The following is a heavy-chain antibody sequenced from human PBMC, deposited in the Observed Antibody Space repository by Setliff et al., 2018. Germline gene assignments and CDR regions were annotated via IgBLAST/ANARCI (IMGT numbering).Heavy chain of an antibody. Sequence: ASVKVSCKASGYILNSYGVSWVRQAPGQGLEWMGWISSYNNDVTNYLQRFQGRVTMTTDTSTSAAYMELRSLRSDDTAVYYCAISSLTICSGGTCPNAFDVWGQGTMVTVSS. CDR1: GYILNSYG. J-gene: IGHJ3*01. CDR3: AISSLTICSGGTCPNAFDV. CDR2: ISSYNNDVT. V-gene: IGHV1-18*01. D-gene: IGHD2-15*01.